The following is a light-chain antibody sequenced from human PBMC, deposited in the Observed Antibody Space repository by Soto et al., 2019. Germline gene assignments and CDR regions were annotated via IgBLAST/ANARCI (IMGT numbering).Light chain of an antibody. CDR2: DTY. CDR3: QQYNKWFSIS. CDR1: QSVSTK. Sequence: IGMTQSAATLSVSPGERATLSCRASQSVSTKLAWYQQRPGQAPRLVIYDTYTRATDIAARFSGSGSGTKFTLTISCLQSEDFAVYFCQQYNKWFSISSGQGTRVEIK. V-gene: IGKV3-15*01. J-gene: IGKJ5*01.